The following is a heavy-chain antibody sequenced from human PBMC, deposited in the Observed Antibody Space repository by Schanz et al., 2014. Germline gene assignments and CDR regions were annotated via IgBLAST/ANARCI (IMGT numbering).Heavy chain of an antibody. CDR1: GFTFSSYA. CDR2: LSGSGGST. CDR3: AKGMRYCSGGTCYDYYYYGLDV. J-gene: IGHJ6*02. D-gene: IGHD2-15*01. Sequence: EVQLLESGGGLVQPGGSLRLSCAASGFTFSSYAMSWVRQAPGKGLEWVSALSGSGGSTYYADSVKGRFTISRDNSENTLYLQMNSLSADDTAVFYCAKGMRYCSGGTCYDYYYYGLDVWGQGTTVTVSS. V-gene: IGHV3-23*01.